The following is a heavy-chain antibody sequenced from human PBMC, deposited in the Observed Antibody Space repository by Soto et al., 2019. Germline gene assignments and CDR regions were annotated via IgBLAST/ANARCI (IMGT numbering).Heavy chain of an antibody. CDR1: GGSISSGGYY. V-gene: IGHV4-31*03. Sequence: QVQLQESGPGLVKPSQTLSLTCTVSGGSISSGGYYWSWIRQHPGKGLEWIGDIYYSGSTYYNPSFMRRFAISVESSKIQFSLKLSCVTAAFTAVYYCAGAGYDVWSCYYYYYYMDVWGNGTTVTVSS. CDR3: AGAGYDVWSCYYYYYYMDV. CDR2: IYYSGST. D-gene: IGHD3-3*01. J-gene: IGHJ6*03.